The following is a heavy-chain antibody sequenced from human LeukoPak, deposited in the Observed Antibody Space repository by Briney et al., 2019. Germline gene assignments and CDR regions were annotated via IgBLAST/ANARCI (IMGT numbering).Heavy chain of an antibody. V-gene: IGHV3-23*01. D-gene: IGHD3-3*01. CDR2: ISGSGGST. Sequence: GGSLRLSCAASGFTFSSYAMSWVRQAPGRGREWVSGISGSGGSTYYADSVKGRFTISRDNSKNTLYLQMNSLRAEDTAVYYCAKVAIFGVVIPFYFDYWGQGTLVTVSS. CDR3: AKVAIFGVVIPFYFDY. CDR1: GFTFSSYA. J-gene: IGHJ4*02.